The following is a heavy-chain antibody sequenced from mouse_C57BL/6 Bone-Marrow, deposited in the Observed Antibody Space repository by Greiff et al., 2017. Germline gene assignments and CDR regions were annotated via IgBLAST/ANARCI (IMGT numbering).Heavy chain of an antibody. CDR2: IYPGNSDT. Sequence: EVQLQQSGTVLARPGASVKMSCKTSGYTFTSYWMHWVKQRPGQGLEWIGAIYPGNSDTSYNQKFKGKAKLTAVTSASTAYMELSSLTNEDSAVYYCTREAYDGYPHWYFDVWGTGTTLTVSS. J-gene: IGHJ1*03. D-gene: IGHD2-3*01. CDR3: TREAYDGYPHWYFDV. CDR1: GYTFTSYW. V-gene: IGHV1-5*01.